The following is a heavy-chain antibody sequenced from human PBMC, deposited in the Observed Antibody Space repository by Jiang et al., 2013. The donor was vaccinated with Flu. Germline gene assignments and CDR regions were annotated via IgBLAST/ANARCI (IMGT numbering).Heavy chain of an antibody. CDR1: GGSISSGDYY. J-gene: IGHJ4*02. Sequence: KPSQTLSLTCTVSGGSISSGDYYWSWIRQPPGKGLEWIGYIYYSGSTYYNPSLKSRVTISVDTSKNQFSLKLSSVTAADTAVYYCARAVGVGDALDYWGQGTLVTVSS. V-gene: IGHV4-30-4*01. CDR2: IYYSGST. CDR3: ARAVGVGDALDY. D-gene: IGHD3-10*01.